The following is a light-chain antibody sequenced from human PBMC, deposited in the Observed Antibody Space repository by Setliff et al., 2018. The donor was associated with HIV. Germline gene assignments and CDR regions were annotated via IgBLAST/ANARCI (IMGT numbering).Light chain of an antibody. Sequence: QLTQSPSSLSASIGYQVTITCRASQAISDSLGWYQQKPGQPPKILIYYVSTLESGVPSRFSGRGSGTEFTLTISGLQPEDFATYFCQEFNTYPLTFGVGTKVDIK. CDR2: YVS. V-gene: IGKV1-13*02. CDR1: QAISDS. J-gene: IGKJ4*01. CDR3: QEFNTYPLT.